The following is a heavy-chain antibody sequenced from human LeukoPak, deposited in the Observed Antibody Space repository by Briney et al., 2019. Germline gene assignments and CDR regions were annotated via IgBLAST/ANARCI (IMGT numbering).Heavy chain of an antibody. V-gene: IGHV1-69*13. CDR1: GGTFSSYA. CDR2: IIPIFGTA. Sequence: GASVKVSCKASGGTFSSYAISWVRQAPGQGLEWMGGIIPIFGTANYAQKFQGRVTITADESTSTAYMELSSLRSEDTAVYYCAREPNDAFDIWGQGTMVTVSS. CDR3: AREPNDAFDI. J-gene: IGHJ3*02.